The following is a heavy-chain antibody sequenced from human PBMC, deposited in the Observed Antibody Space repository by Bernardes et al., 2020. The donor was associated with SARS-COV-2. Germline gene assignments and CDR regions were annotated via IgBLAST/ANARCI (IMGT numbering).Heavy chain of an antibody. CDR2: ISGSGGRT. V-gene: IGHV3-23*01. J-gene: IGHJ4*02. Sequence: GLSLRLSCAASGFPFISFAMSWVRQAPGKGLEWVSVISGSGGRTNYADSVMGRFTISRDNSKNTLFLQMKRLRAEDTAVYYCAKPGTDYWGQGTLVTVSA. D-gene: IGHD1-1*01. CDR1: GFPFISFA. CDR3: AKPGTDY.